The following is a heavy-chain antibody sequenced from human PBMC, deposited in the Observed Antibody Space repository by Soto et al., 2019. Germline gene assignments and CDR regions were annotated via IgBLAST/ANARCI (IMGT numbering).Heavy chain of an antibody. CDR3: ARTGYHYDGRSAVYYLDS. D-gene: IGHD3-22*01. CDR2: IDWDDDK. Sequence: SGPTLVNPTQTLTLTCTFSGFSLSTSGMCVSWIRQLPGKALEWLALIDWDDDKDYSTSVNTRLPISKDTSKNQLGITITSMDPVDTATYSCARTGYHYDGRSAVYYLDSWSQGTLVTVSS. CDR1: GFSLSTSGMC. V-gene: IGHV2-70*01. J-gene: IGHJ4*02.